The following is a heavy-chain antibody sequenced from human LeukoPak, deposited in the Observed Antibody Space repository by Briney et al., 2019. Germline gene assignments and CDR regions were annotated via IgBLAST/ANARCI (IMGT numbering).Heavy chain of an antibody. D-gene: IGHD4-11*01. Sequence: GGSLRLSCAASGFTFSSYAMSWVRQAPGKGLEWVSLISGSGDKTYYVDSVKGRFTISRDNSKNTLYLQVNSLRADDTAVYYCAKDDPNDYKPWIYWGQGTLVIVSS. V-gene: IGHV3-23*01. CDR1: GFTFSSYA. CDR3: AKDDPNDYKPWIY. CDR2: ISGSGDKT. J-gene: IGHJ4*02.